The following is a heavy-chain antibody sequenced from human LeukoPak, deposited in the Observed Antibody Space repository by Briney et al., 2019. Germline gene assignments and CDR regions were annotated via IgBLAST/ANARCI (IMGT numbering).Heavy chain of an antibody. CDR1: GYTLTELS. D-gene: IGHD1-26*01. CDR2: FDPEDGET. Sequence: GASVKVSCKVSGYTLTELSMHWVRQAPGKGLEWMGGFDPEDGETIYAQKFQGRVTMTEDTAKDTAYMELSSLRSEDTAVYYCATDHSVFGGSYYYYYGMDVWGQGTMVTVSS. V-gene: IGHV1-24*01. CDR3: ATDHSVFGGSYYYYYGMDV. J-gene: IGHJ6*02.